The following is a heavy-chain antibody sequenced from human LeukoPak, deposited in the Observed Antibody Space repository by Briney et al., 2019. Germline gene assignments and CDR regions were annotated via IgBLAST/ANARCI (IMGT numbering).Heavy chain of an antibody. J-gene: IGHJ4*02. V-gene: IGHV3-23*01. Sequence: GGSLRLSCAASGFTFSSYAMSWVRQAPGKGLEWVSAISGSGGSTYYADSVKGRFTISRDNSKNTLYLQMNSLRAEDTAVYYCATGRLEKIVVVPAAPVHYFDYWGQGTLVTVSS. D-gene: IGHD2-2*01. CDR2: ISGSGGST. CDR3: ATGRLEKIVVVPAAPVHYFDY. CDR1: GFTFSSYA.